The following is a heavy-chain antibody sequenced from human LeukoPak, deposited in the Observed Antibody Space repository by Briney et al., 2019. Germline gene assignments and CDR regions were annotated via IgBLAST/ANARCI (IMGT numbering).Heavy chain of an antibody. J-gene: IGHJ4*02. CDR1: GFTFSNTA. CDR2: ISGSGGST. D-gene: IGHD3-22*01. CDR3: AKSSYYDASGYYREYYFDY. V-gene: IGHV3-23*01. Sequence: GGSLRLSCAASGFTFSNTAMSWVRQTPGKGLEWVSSISGSGGSTYYADSVKGRFTISRDNSKNTLYLQMNSLRDEDTAVYYCAKSSYYDASGYYREYYFDYWGQGTLVTVSS.